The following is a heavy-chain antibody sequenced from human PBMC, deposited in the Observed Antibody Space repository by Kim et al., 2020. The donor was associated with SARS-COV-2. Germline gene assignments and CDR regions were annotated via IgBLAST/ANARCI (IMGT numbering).Heavy chain of an antibody. CDR3: ATHYTEGATGIRGYFDL. D-gene: IGHD2-2*02. CDR1: GYTLTELS. Sequence: ASVKVSCKVSGYTLTELSMHWVRQAPGKGLEWMGGFDPEDGETIYAQKFQGRVTMTEDTSTDTAYMELSSLRSEDTAVYYCATHYTEGATGIRGYFDLWGRGTLVTVSS. V-gene: IGHV1-24*01. CDR2: FDPEDGET. J-gene: IGHJ2*01.